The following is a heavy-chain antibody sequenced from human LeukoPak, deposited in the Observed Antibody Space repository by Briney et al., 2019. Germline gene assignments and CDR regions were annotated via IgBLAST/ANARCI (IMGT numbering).Heavy chain of an antibody. V-gene: IGHV3-23*01. CDR2: ILAGGSTT. CDR3: AKDFYPKYYGSGSHTYYYMDV. J-gene: IGHJ6*03. D-gene: IGHD3-10*01. Sequence: PGGSLRLSCAASGFTFGGFAMAWFRQTPGKGLEWVSGILAGGSTTYYIDSVKGRFTISRDNSRNTLYLQMNSLRADDTAVYFCAKDFYPKYYGSGSHTYYYMDVWGKGTTVTVSS. CDR1: GFTFGGFA.